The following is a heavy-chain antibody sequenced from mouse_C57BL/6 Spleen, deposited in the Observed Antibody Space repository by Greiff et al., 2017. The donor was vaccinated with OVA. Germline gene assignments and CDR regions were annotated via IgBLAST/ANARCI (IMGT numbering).Heavy chain of an antibody. J-gene: IGHJ3*01. CDR3: ARQRDGYYAY. CDR2: ISSGGSYT. CDR1: GFTFSSYG. V-gene: IGHV5-6*01. Sequence: EVQLVESGGDLVKPGGSLKLSCAASGFTFSSYGMSWVRQTPDKRLEWVATISSGGSYTYYPDSVKGRFTISRDNAQNTLYLQMRSLKSEDTAMYYCARQRDGYYAYWGQGTLVTVSA. D-gene: IGHD2-3*01.